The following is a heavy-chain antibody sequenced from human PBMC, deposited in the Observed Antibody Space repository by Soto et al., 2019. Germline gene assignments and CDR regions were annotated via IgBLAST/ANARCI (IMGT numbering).Heavy chain of an antibody. V-gene: IGHV3-48*02. D-gene: IGHD3-16*01. CDR2: ISSSSSTI. Sequence: PGGSLRLSCAASGFHFSSYSMNWVRKAPGKGLEWVSYISSSSSTIYYADSVKGRFTISRDNAKNSLYLQMNSLRDEDTAVYYCAREEWAFFRPLWSYPLDYWGQGTLVTVSS. CDR1: GFHFSSYS. CDR3: AREEWAFFRPLWSYPLDY. J-gene: IGHJ4*02.